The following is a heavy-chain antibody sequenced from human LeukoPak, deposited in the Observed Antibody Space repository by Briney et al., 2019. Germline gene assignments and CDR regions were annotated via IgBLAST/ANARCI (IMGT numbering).Heavy chain of an antibody. J-gene: IGHJ4*02. Sequence: GTSLRLSCAASGFSFAGHAMHWVRQAPGKGLEWVAIIWSDGAKHYYADSVKDRVTISRDNSKNTLYLQMNSLRAEDTAVYYCARDQFARNYYDSSGYSNWGQGTLVTVSS. CDR2: IWSDGAKH. CDR3: ARDQFARNYYDSSGYSN. CDR1: GFSFAGHA. D-gene: IGHD3-22*01. V-gene: IGHV3-33*01.